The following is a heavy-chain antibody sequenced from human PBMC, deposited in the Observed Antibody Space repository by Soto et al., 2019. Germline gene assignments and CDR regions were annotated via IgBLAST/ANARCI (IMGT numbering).Heavy chain of an antibody. V-gene: IGHV4-34*01. CDR1: VGSFSDYY. Sequence: SKTLSLTCSVYVGSFSDYYWTWIRQPPGKGLECIGEISHSGSTNYNPSLKSRVTISIDTSKNQFSLNLRSVTAADTAVYYCARGLRASFGVRLSYSYYGGDVWGQGTTVTVSS. CDR3: ARGLRASFGVRLSYSYYGGDV. J-gene: IGHJ6*02. D-gene: IGHD3-10*01. CDR2: ISHSGST.